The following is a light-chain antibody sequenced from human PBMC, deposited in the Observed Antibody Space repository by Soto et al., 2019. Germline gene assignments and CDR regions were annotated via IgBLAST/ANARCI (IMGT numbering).Light chain of an antibody. CDR2: DAS. Sequence: DIQLTQSPSTLSASVGDRVTIHCRASQSISSWLAWYQQKPGKAPKLLIYDASSLESGVPSRFSGSGSGTEFTLTISSLQPDDFATYYCQQYNSYSWTFGQGTMVDI. V-gene: IGKV1-5*01. CDR1: QSISSW. CDR3: QQYNSYSWT. J-gene: IGKJ1*01.